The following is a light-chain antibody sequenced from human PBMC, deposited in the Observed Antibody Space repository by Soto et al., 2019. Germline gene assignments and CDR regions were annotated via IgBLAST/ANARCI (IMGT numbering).Light chain of an antibody. Sequence: DIQMTQSHSTLSASVGERVTITCRASQGIGNLLAWYQQKPGKAPKLLIYKASSLESGVPSRFSGRGSGTEFTLLISSLQPDDFATYSCQQYNSYSKVGQATKVESK. V-gene: IGKV1-5*03. CDR2: KAS. J-gene: IGKJ1*01. CDR3: QQYNSYSK. CDR1: QGIGNL.